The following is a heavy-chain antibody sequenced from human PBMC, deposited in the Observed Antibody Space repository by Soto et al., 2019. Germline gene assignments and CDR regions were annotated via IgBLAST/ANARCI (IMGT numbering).Heavy chain of an antibody. Sequence: QVQLQQWGAGLLKPSETLSLTCAVYGGSFSGYYWSWIRQPPGKGLEWIGEINHSGSTNYNPSLKIRVTISVDTSKNQFSLKLSSVTAADTAVYYCARGRRRDGSVAWGQGTLVTVSS. CDR1: GGSFSGYY. J-gene: IGHJ5*02. D-gene: IGHD5-12*01. CDR3: ARGRRRDGSVA. CDR2: INHSGST. V-gene: IGHV4-34*01.